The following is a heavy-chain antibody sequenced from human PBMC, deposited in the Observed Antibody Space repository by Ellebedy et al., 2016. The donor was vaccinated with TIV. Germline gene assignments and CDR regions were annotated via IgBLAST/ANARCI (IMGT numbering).Heavy chain of an antibody. CDR1: GFTFSSYA. CDR3: ASSEVAGDLFDY. CDR2: ISYDGSNK. J-gene: IGHJ4*02. Sequence: PGGSLRLSCAASGFTFSSYAMHWVRQAPGKGLEWVAVISYDGSNKYYADSVKGRFTISRDNSKNTLYLQMNSLRAEDTAVYYCASSEVAGDLFDYWGQGTLVTVSS. V-gene: IGHV3-30*01. D-gene: IGHD6-19*01.